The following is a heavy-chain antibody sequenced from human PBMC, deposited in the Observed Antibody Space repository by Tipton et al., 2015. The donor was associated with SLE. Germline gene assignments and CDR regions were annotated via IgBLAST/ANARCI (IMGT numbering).Heavy chain of an antibody. Sequence: RSLRLSCAASGFSFSTSALHWVRQGPGKGLEWVAIMSGDGSKKYIADSVEGRFTISRDNSKNTLYLQMNTLRVEDTAVYHCARAVPFGDYAGLSNYYMDVWGKGTTVTVSS. CDR2: MSGDGSKK. CDR1: GFSFSTSA. V-gene: IGHV3-30*04. J-gene: IGHJ6*03. CDR3: ARAVPFGDYAGLSNYYMDV. D-gene: IGHD4-17*01.